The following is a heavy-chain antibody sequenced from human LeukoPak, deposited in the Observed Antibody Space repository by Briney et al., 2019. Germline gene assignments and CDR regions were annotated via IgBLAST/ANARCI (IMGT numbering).Heavy chain of an antibody. CDR2: IWYDGTKT. J-gene: IGHJ5*02. Sequence: GGSQRLSCAASGFSFSNHGMHWVRQAPGKGLEWVAVIWYDGTKTYYADSVKGRFTISRDNSKNTVYLQVSSLRAEDTAVYYCAREITLRLGYWFDPWGQGTLVTVSS. CDR3: AREITLRLGYWFDP. V-gene: IGHV3-33*01. CDR1: GFSFSNHG. D-gene: IGHD3-16*01.